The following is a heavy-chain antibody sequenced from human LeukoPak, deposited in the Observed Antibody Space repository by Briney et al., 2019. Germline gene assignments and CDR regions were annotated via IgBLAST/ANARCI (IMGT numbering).Heavy chain of an antibody. CDR1: GGSISPYY. D-gene: IGHD6-13*01. V-gene: IGHV4-59*12. J-gene: IGHJ2*01. CDR3: ARVSSSWYQDWYFDL. Sequence: SETLSLTCTVSGGSISPYYWSWIRQPPGKGLEWIGYIYYSGSTNYKPSLKSRVTMSVDTSKNQFSLKLSSVTAADTAVYYCARVSSSWYQDWYFDLWGRGTLVTVSS. CDR2: IYYSGST.